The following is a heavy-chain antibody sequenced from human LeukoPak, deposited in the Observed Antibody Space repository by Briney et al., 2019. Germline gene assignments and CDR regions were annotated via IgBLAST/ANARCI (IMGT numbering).Heavy chain of an antibody. Sequence: PGRSLRLPCAASGFTFRSYAMHWVRQAPGKGLEWVAVISYNGNNKYYADSVKGRFTISRDNSKNTLYLQMNSLRAEDTAVYYCAREAEGNDYWGQGTLVTVSS. J-gene: IGHJ4*02. V-gene: IGHV3-30-3*01. CDR1: GFTFRSYA. D-gene: IGHD2-15*01. CDR3: AREAEGNDY. CDR2: ISYNGNNK.